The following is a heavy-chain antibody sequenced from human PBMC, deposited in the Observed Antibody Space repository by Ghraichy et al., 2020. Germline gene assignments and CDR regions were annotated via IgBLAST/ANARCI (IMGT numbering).Heavy chain of an antibody. Sequence: GESLNISCAASGFTFSSYGMHWVRQAPGKGLEWVAVISYDGSNKYYADSVKGRFTISRDNSKNTLYLQMNSLRAEDTAVYYCAKGDFWSGYSYYFDYWGQGTLVTVSS. D-gene: IGHD3-3*01. V-gene: IGHV3-30*18. J-gene: IGHJ4*02. CDR2: ISYDGSNK. CDR3: AKGDFWSGYSYYFDY. CDR1: GFTFSSYG.